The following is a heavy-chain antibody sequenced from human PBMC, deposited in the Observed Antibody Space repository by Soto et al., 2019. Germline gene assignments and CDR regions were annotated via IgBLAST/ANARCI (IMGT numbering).Heavy chain of an antibody. CDR1: GFTFSNAW. V-gene: IGHV3-15*01. J-gene: IGHJ6*02. Sequence: GGSVRLSCAASGFTFSNAWMSWVRQAPGKGLEWIGRIRSKGDGETTDYAAPVRGRFTISRDDSKNTFFLQMNSLKAEDTAVYYCTTDQAGGYFYYFGVVVWGQGTTVTVSS. D-gene: IGHD2-15*01. CDR2: IRSKGDGETT. CDR3: TTDQAGGYFYYFGVVV.